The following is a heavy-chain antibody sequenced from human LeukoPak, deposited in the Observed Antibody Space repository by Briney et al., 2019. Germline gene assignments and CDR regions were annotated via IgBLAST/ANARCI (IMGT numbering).Heavy chain of an antibody. D-gene: IGHD3-16*01. J-gene: IGHJ4*02. CDR3: ARVWERIMITFGEPFDY. CDR2: ISGSGGST. CDR1: GFTFSSYA. Sequence: GGSLRLSCAASGFTFSSYAMSWVRQAPGKGLEWVSAISGSGGSTYYADSVKGRFTISRDNSKNTLYLQMNSLRAEDTAVYYCARVWERIMITFGEPFDYWGQGTLVTVSS. V-gene: IGHV3-23*01.